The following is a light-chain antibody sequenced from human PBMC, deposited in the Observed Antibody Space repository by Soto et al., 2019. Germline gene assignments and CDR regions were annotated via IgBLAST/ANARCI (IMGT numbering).Light chain of an antibody. Sequence: EIQMTQSPSTLSASVGDRVTITCRASQSISSWLAWYQQKPGKAPKLLIYDASSLESGVPSRFSGSGSGTEFTLTISSLQPDDFATYYCQQYNSYPTFGHGTKVDIK. CDR2: DAS. CDR1: QSISSW. J-gene: IGKJ1*01. CDR3: QQYNSYPT. V-gene: IGKV1-5*01.